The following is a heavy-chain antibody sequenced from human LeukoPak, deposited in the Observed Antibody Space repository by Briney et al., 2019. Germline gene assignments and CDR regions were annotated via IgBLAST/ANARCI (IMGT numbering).Heavy chain of an antibody. CDR1: GFTFSNDW. J-gene: IGHJ4*02. CDR3: ARDPLGGRPDY. CDR2: ISVDGSSS. V-gene: IGHV3-74*01. D-gene: IGHD4-23*01. Sequence: HPGGSLRLSCAASGFTFSNDWMHWVRQAPGQGLVWVSRISVDGSSSTYADSVRGRFSISRDNAKNTLHLQMNSLRADDTAVYYCARDPLGGRPDYWGQGTLVTVSS.